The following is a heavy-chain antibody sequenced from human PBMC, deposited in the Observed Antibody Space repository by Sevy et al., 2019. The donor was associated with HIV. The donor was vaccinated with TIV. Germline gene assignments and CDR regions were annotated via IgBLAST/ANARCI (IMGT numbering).Heavy chain of an antibody. CDR3: AERTNDVFYYGMDV. V-gene: IGHV6-1*01. CDR2: TYYRSKWYN. Sequence: SQTLSLTCAISGDSVSSIRTSWNWIGQSPSRGLEWLGRTYYRSKWYNDYATSVKSRITINADTSKNQVSLQLNSVTPEDTAVYYCAERTNDVFYYGMDVWGQGTTVTVS. J-gene: IGHJ6*02. CDR1: GDSVSSIRTS.